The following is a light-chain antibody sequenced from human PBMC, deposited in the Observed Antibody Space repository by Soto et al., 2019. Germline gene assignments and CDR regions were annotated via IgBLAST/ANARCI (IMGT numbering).Light chain of an antibody. V-gene: IGLV1-40*01. CDR1: SSNIGAPYD. Sequence: QAVVTQPPSVSGAPGQRVTISCTWNSSNIGAPYDVHWYQQLPGAVPKLLISGNSNRPSGVPDRFSGSKSGPSASLAITGLQAEDEADYYCQSYDSSLSGWVFGGGTKLTVL. CDR3: QSYDSSLSGWV. CDR2: GNS. J-gene: IGLJ3*02.